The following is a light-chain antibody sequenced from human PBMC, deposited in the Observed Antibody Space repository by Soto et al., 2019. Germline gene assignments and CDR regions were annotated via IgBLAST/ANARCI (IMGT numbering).Light chain of an antibody. CDR1: TGPVTSGHY. CDR3: LLSYDGVRV. J-gene: IGLJ3*02. Sequence: QAVVTQEPSLTVSPRGTVTLTCDSSTGPVTSGHYPYWLQQKPGQVPRTLIYDTNNKHSWTPARFSGSLLGGKAALTLSGAQPEDEADYYRLLSYDGVRVFGGGTKLTVL. V-gene: IGLV7-46*01. CDR2: DTN.